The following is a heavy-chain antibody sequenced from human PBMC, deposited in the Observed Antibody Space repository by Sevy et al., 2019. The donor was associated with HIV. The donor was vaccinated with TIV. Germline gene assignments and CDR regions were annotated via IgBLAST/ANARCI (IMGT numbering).Heavy chain of an antibody. V-gene: IGHV3-23*01. D-gene: IGHD3-22*01. CDR2: ISRSGGRT. J-gene: IGHJ3*02. CDR3: AKEGLRPYDSSSYYAGPDAFHI. CDR1: GFTFSSYG. Sequence: GGSLRLSCAASGFTFSSYGMSWVRQAPGKGLEWVSAISRSGGRTYYADSVKGQFTISRDNAKNTLYLQMNSLRVEDTAVHYCAKEGLRPYDSSSYYAGPDAFHIWGQGTMVTVSS.